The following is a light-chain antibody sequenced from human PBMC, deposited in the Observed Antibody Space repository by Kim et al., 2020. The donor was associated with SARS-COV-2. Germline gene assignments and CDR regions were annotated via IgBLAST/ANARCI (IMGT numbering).Light chain of an antibody. V-gene: IGKV1-39*01. CDR1: QNINSH. CDR2: AAS. J-gene: IGKJ3*01. Sequence: DIQMTPSPSSLSASVGDRVTITCRTSQNINSHLNWYHQKPGRAPKLLIYAASTLQGGVPSRFSGSGSETDFTLTISSLQPEDFATYFCQQTYISPFAFGPGTKVDIK. CDR3: QQTYISPFA.